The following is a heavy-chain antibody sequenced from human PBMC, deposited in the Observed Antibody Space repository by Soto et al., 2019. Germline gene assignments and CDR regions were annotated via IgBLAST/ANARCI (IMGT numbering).Heavy chain of an antibody. J-gene: IGHJ6*02. CDR1: GYTFTSYY. D-gene: IGHD6-6*01. Sequence: ASLEVSCKTSGYTFTSYYMHCVRQTTGQGLEWMGIINPSGGSTSYAQKFQGRVTMTRDTSTSTVYMELSRLRSEDTAVYYCARNGGIAARNYYYYYGMEVWGQGTTVTVSS. V-gene: IGHV1-46*01. CDR2: INPSGGST. CDR3: ARNGGIAARNYYYYYGMEV.